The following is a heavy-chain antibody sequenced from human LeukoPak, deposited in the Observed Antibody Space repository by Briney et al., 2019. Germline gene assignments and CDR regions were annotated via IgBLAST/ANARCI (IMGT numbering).Heavy chain of an antibody. V-gene: IGHV4-4*02. Sequence: SETLSLTCAVSGVSISSNLWWTWVRQPPGKGLEWIADIHHSGSINYNSSLKSRVTISVDTSKNQFSLKLSSVSAADTAVYYSARAYSSSWYWNWFDPWGQGTLVTVSS. CDR1: GVSISSNLW. J-gene: IGHJ5*02. D-gene: IGHD6-13*01. CDR2: IHHSGSI. CDR3: ARAYSSSWYWNWFDP.